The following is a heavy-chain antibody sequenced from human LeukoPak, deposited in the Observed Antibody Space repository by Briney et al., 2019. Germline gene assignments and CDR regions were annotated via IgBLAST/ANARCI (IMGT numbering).Heavy chain of an antibody. Sequence: GGSLRLSCAASGFTFSSYWMHWVRQAPGKWLVWVSRINSDGSSTSYADSVKGRFTISRDNAKNTLYLQMNSLRAEDTAVYYCARDTDTVTTILDYWGQGTLVTVSS. CDR3: ARDTDTVTTILDY. J-gene: IGHJ4*02. CDR2: INSDGSST. V-gene: IGHV3-74*01. CDR1: GFTFSSYW. D-gene: IGHD4-17*01.